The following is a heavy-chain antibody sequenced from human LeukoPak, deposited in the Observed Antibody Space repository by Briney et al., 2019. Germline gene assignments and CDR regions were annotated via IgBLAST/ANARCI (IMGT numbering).Heavy chain of an antibody. Sequence: PXXSLRLSCAASGFTFSKYWMHWVRQTPGKGLVWVSRVNEDGRTTTYADSVKGRFTIYRDNAKNTLYLQMNSLSADDTALYFCIRDLRGRDDSWGQGTLVTVSS. CDR3: IRDLRGRDDS. J-gene: IGHJ4*02. D-gene: IGHD5-24*01. CDR2: VNEDGRTT. V-gene: IGHV3-74*01. CDR1: GFTFSKYW.